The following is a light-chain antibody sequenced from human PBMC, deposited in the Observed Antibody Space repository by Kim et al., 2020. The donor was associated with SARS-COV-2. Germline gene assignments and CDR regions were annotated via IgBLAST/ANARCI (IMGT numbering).Light chain of an antibody. J-gene: IGLJ3*02. CDR2: DVR. Sequence: GQTNTMSCTGTSSDVGGYNYVSWYQQHPGKAPKLMIYDVRKRPSGVSNRFSGSKSGNTASLTISGLQAEDEADYYCSSYTSSSTWVFGGGTKLTVL. CDR3: SSYTSSSTWV. CDR1: SSDVGGYNY. V-gene: IGLV2-14*04.